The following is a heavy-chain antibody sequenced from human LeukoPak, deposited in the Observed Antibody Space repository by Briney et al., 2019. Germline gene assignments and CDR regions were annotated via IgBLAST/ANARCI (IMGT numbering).Heavy chain of an antibody. CDR2: IDAGSGNT. J-gene: IGHJ4*02. Sequence: ASVKVSCKASGYTFTSYAVHWVRQAPGQRPEWMGWIDAGSGNTGCSQEFQGRVTITRDTSASTAYMELSSLTSEDTAVYYCARDSDTAMVFPDYWGQGTLVTVSS. V-gene: IGHV1-3*01. CDR3: ARDSDTAMVFPDY. D-gene: IGHD5-18*01. CDR1: GYTFTSYA.